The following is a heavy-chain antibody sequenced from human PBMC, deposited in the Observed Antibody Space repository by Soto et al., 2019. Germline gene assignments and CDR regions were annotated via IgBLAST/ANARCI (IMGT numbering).Heavy chain of an antibody. J-gene: IGHJ6*02. CDR1: GYTFTSYD. Sequence: ASVKVSFKASGYTFTSYDINWVRQATGQGLEWMGWMNPNSGNTGYAQKFQGRVTMTRNTSISTAYMELSSLRSEDTAVYYCAREKTSYGMDVWGQGTTVTVSS. CDR2: MNPNSGNT. CDR3: AREKTSYGMDV. V-gene: IGHV1-8*01.